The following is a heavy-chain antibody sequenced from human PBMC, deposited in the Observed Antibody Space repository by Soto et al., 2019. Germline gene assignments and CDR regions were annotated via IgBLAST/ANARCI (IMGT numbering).Heavy chain of an antibody. CDR3: ARDGGARWLQLGFDH. Sequence: EVQLVESGGGLVQPGGSLRLSCAASGFTFSSYWMSWVRQAPGKGLEWVANIKQDGSEKYYVDSVKGRFTISRDNAKNSLYLQMNSLRAEDTAVYYCARDGGARWLQLGFDHWGQGTLVTVSS. D-gene: IGHD5-12*01. V-gene: IGHV3-7*01. CDR1: GFTFSSYW. J-gene: IGHJ5*02. CDR2: IKQDGSEK.